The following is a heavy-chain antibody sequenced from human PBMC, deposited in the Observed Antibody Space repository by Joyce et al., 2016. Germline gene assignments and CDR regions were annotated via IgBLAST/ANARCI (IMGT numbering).Heavy chain of an antibody. V-gene: IGHV3-73*01. CDR2: IREEANSYAT. CDR1: GFNFRASA. Sequence: EVQLVESGGDLVQPGGSLKLSCAASGFNFRASAMHWVRQASGKGLEWIGRIREEANSYATTYGAAVRGRFTISSDDSQATAYLHMSSLKTEDTAIYYCMNGDYGYWGRGTLVTVSS. D-gene: IGHD4-17*01. J-gene: IGHJ4*02. CDR3: MNGDYGY.